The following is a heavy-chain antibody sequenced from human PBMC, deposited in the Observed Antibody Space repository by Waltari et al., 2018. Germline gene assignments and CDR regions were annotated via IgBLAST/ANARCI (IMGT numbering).Heavy chain of an antibody. Sequence: EVQLVESGGGLAQPGGSLRLSCAASGLSFSNYWMTWVRQASGKGPEWVANIKQDGSEKFYLDSGKGRFTISRDNAKSSLYLQMNNLRVEDTAVYYCTRGGRDSSWYWRDWGQGTLVTVSS. CDR3: TRGGRDSSWYWRD. V-gene: IGHV3-7*01. J-gene: IGHJ4*02. CDR1: GLSFSNYW. CDR2: IKQDGSEK. D-gene: IGHD6-13*01.